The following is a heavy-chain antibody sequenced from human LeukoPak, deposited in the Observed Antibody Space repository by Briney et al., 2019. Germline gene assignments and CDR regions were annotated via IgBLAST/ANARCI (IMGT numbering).Heavy chain of an antibody. CDR3: ARGGGSYDFDY. CDR1: RYTFTTYA. Sequence: GASVKVSCKASRYTFTTYAMHWMRQAPGQRLAWMGWINAGNGNTKYSQKFQGRVTITRDTSASTAYMELSSLRSEDTAVYYCARGGGSYDFDYWGQGILVTVSS. D-gene: IGHD1-26*01. V-gene: IGHV1-3*01. CDR2: INAGNGNT. J-gene: IGHJ4*02.